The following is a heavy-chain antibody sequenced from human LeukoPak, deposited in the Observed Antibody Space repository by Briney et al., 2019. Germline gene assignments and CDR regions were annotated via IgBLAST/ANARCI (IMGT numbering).Heavy chain of an antibody. CDR3: ARGYPPDYYYYYGMDV. V-gene: IGHV6-1*01. CDR2: TYYRSKWYN. D-gene: IGHD2-2*02. Sequence: SQTLSLTCVISGDRVSSNSAAWNWIRQSPSRGLEWLGRTYYRSKWYNDYAVSVKSRITINPDTSKNQFSLQLNSVTPEDTAVYYCARGYPPDYYYYYGMDVWGQGTTVTVSS. CDR1: GDRVSSNSAA. J-gene: IGHJ6*02.